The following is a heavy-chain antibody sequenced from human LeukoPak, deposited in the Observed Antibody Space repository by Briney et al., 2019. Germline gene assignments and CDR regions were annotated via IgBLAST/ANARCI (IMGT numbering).Heavy chain of an antibody. J-gene: IGHJ4*02. D-gene: IGHD6-13*01. CDR2: IASSGSPI. CDR1: GDSFIRQS. Sequence: PGGSLRLSSVGSGDSFIRQSMNWVRRAPGKGLEWIAYIASSGSPIYYADSVKGRFTVSRDNARTSLFLHMNSLRAEDTAVYYCAREYDSRARFDSWGQGTLVTVS. V-gene: IGHV3-48*01. CDR3: AREYDSRARFDS.